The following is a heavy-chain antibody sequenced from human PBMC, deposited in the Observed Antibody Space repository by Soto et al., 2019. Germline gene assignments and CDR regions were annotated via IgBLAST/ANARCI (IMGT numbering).Heavy chain of an antibody. J-gene: IGHJ4*02. CDR3: AKETYSGPLDY. D-gene: IGHD2-15*01. CDR2: ISYDGSNN. V-gene: IGHV3-30*18. CDR1: GFTFSSYG. Sequence: QVQLVESGGGVVQPGRSLRLSCAASGFTFSSYGMHWVRQAPGKGLECVAVISYDGSNNYYADSVKGRFTISRDNSKNTLYLQTNSLRAEDTAVYYCAKETYSGPLDYWGQGTLVTVSS.